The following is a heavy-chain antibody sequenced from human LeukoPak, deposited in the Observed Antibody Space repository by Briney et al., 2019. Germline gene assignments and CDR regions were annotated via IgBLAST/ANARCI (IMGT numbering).Heavy chain of an antibody. CDR3: ARSRVADGYFDS. V-gene: IGHV2-5*01. Sequence: ESGPTLVKPTQTLTLTCTFSGFSLSTSGVGVGWIRQPPGKALEWLALSYWNDDKRYKSSLKSRLTIAKDTSKNQEVLTMTNVDLVDTATYYCARSRVADGYFDSWGQGTLVTVSS. D-gene: IGHD6-13*01. J-gene: IGHJ4*02. CDR1: GFSLSTSGVG. CDR2: SYWNDDK.